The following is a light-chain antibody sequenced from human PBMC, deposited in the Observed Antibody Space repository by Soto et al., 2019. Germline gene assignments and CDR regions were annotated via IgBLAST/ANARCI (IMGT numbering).Light chain of an antibody. Sequence: EIVLTQSPATLSLSPGERATLSCRASQSVSSYLAWYQQKPGQAPRLLIYDASNRATGTPARFSGSGSGTDFTLTISRLEPADFAVYFCHHYGTSPTFGQGTRLEIK. CDR1: QSVSSY. J-gene: IGKJ5*01. CDR2: DAS. CDR3: HHYGTSPT. V-gene: IGKV3-11*01.